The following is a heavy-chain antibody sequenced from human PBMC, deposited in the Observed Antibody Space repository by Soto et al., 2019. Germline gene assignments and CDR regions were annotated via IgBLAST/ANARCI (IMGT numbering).Heavy chain of an antibody. D-gene: IGHD6-13*01. Sequence: EVQLLESGGGLVQPGGSLRLSCAAAGLTFSIYAMSWVRQAQGKGLEWVSAISGSGGGTYYADSVKGRFTISRDNSKNTLYLQMNSLRADDTAVYYCAKATRGGAATLIRDYWGQGTLVTVSS. CDR3: AKATRGGAATLIRDY. CDR1: GLTFSIYA. J-gene: IGHJ4*02. V-gene: IGHV3-23*01. CDR2: ISGSGGGT.